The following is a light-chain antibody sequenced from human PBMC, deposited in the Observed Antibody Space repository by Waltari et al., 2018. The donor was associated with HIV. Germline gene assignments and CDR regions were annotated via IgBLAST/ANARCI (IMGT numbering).Light chain of an antibody. V-gene: IGKV3-20*01. CDR2: GAS. CDR1: QSLRNNF. Sequence: EIVLTQSPGTLSLSPGERATLSCRASQSLRNNFLAWYQQKVGQAPRLLIYGASRRATGIPNRCSGSGSGTDFTLTVTRLEPEDFAVYYCQQYDTSMSTFGQGSKLEMK. J-gene: IGKJ2*01. CDR3: QQYDTSMST.